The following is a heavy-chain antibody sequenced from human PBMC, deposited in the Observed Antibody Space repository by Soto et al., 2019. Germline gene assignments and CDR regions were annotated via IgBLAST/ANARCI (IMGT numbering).Heavy chain of an antibody. V-gene: IGHV1-2*02. CDR2: INPKSGGT. CDR1: GYTFTVYY. Sequence: ASVKVSCKASGYTFTVYYMHWVRQAPGQGLEWTGWINPKSGGTMYPQKFQGRVTMTWDTSISTAYMALTRLRSDDTAVYYCARDLAKGGGSAGFDYWGQGTLVTVSS. J-gene: IGHJ4*02. CDR3: ARDLAKGGGSAGFDY. D-gene: IGHD1-26*01.